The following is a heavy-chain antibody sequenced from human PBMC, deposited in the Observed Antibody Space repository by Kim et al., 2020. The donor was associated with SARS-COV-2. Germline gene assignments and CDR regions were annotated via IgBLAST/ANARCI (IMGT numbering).Heavy chain of an antibody. J-gene: IGHJ5*02. D-gene: IGHD6-19*01. V-gene: IGHV4-34*01. CDR1: GGSFSAYY. CDR2: INHSGST. Sequence: SETLSLTCAVSGGSFSAYYWSWIRQPPGKGLEWIGEINHSGSTNYNPSLKSRVTISVDTSKHQFSLKLSSVTAADTAVYYCARVYVYSSGFGRGWFDPWGQGTLVTVSS. CDR3: ARVYVYSSGFGRGWFDP.